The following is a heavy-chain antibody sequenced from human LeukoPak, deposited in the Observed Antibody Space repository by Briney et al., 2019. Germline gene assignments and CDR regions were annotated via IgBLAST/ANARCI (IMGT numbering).Heavy chain of an antibody. CDR1: GGSISSSSYY. CDR3: ARRTAGGSSWFYFDY. CDR2: IYYSGST. J-gene: IGHJ4*02. Sequence: SETLSLTCTVSGGSISSSSYYWGWIRQPPGKGLEWIGSIYYSGSTYYNPSLKSRVTISVDTSKNQFSLKLSSVTAADTAVYYCARRTAGGSSWFYFDYWGQGTLVTVSS. V-gene: IGHV4-39*07. D-gene: IGHD6-13*01.